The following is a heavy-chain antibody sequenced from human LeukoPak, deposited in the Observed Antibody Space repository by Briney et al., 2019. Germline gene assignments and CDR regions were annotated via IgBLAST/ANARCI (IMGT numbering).Heavy chain of an antibody. CDR3: AKYRWLGLRQDIDY. D-gene: IGHD5-12*01. V-gene: IGHV3-23*01. J-gene: IGHJ4*02. CDR1: GFTFSSYA. CDR2: ISGSGCST. Sequence: PGGSLRLSCAASGFTFSSYAMSWVRQAPGKGVEWVSAISGSGCSTYYADSVKGRFTISRDNSKNTLYLQMNSLRAEDTAVYYCAKYRWLGLRQDIDYWGQGTLVTVSS.